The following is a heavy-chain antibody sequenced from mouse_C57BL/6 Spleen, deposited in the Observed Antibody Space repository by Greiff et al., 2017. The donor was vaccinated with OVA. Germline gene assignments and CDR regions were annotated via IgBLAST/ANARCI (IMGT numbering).Heavy chain of an antibody. Sequence: VQLQQSGAELARPGASVKMSCKASGYTFTSYTMHWVKQRPGQGLEWIGYINPSGGYTKYNQKFKDKATLTADKSSSTASLHMSSLTSEDSSGYVSASSGAYYSTSYYFDYWGQGTTLTVSS. J-gene: IGHJ2*01. CDR3: ASSGAYYSTSYYFDY. CDR1: GYTFTSYT. V-gene: IGHV1-4*01. CDR2: INPSGGYT. D-gene: IGHD2-5*01.